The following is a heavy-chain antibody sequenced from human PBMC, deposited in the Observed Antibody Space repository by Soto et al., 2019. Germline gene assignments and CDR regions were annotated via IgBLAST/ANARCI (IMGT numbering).Heavy chain of an antibody. CDR2: ISAYNGNT. Sequence: ASVKVSCKASGYTFTSYGISWVRQAPGQGLEWMGWISAYNGNTNYAQKLQGRVTMTTDTSTSTAYMELRSLRSDDTAVYYCAGGITLVRGLNQQNWFDPWGQATLGTGSA. J-gene: IGHJ5*02. CDR3: AGGITLVRGLNQQNWFDP. CDR1: GYTFTSYG. V-gene: IGHV1-18*04. D-gene: IGHD3-10*01.